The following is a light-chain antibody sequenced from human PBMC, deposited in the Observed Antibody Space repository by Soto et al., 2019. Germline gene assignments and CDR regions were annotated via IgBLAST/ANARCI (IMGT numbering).Light chain of an antibody. CDR3: QQRSNWPPVFT. CDR2: DAS. J-gene: IGKJ5*01. CDR1: QSVSRSY. V-gene: IGKV3-11*01. Sequence: EIVLTQSAGTLSLSPGERATLSCRASQSVSRSYLAWYQQKPGQAPRLLIYDASNRATGIPARFSGSGSGTDFTLIISSLEPEDSAVYYCQQRSNWPPVFTFGQGTRLEIK.